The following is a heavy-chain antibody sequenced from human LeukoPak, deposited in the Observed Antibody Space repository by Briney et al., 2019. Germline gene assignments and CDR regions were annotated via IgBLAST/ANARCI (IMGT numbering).Heavy chain of an antibody. Sequence: ASVKVSCKASGYTSTGYYMHWVRQAPGQGLEWMGWINPNSGGTNYAQKFQGWVTMTRDTSISTAYMELSRLRSDDTAVYYCARGTTTRYYGMDVWGQGTTVTVSS. V-gene: IGHV1-2*04. J-gene: IGHJ6*02. CDR2: INPNSGGT. CDR3: ARGTTTRYYGMDV. CDR1: GYTSTGYY. D-gene: IGHD4-17*01.